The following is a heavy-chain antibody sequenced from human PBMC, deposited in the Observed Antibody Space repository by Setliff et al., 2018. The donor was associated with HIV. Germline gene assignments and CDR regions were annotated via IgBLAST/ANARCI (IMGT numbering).Heavy chain of an antibody. J-gene: IGHJ4*02. D-gene: IGHD3-3*01. CDR3: ARDGADYKFRSGTHPFDI. V-gene: IGHV7-4-1*02. CDR2: INTNSWIP. Sequence: GASVKVSCKASGYSFSRFSINWVRQAPGQGLEWMGWINTNSWIPTYAQGFTGRFVFSLDASVTTTYLHINDLRAEDIGVYYCARDGADYKFRSGTHPFDIWGQGTLVTVSS. CDR1: GYSFSRFS.